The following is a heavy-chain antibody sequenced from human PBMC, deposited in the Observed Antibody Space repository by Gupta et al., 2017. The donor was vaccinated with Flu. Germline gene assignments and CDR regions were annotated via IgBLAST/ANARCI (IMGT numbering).Heavy chain of an antibody. D-gene: IGHD3-3*01. CDR3: AKMTGPVWSGYYVDY. CDR1: GFTFRSSA. Sequence: EVQLLESGGGLVQPGGSLRLFCAASGFTFRSSALRWGRRAPGKGLECGSASSACGGSTDYADSVKGRFTTSRDKSQNTLYLQTNSTRAEDTAVYYCAKMTGPVWSGYYVDYWGQGTLVTVSS. V-gene: IGHV3-23*01. CDR2: SSACGGST. J-gene: IGHJ4*02.